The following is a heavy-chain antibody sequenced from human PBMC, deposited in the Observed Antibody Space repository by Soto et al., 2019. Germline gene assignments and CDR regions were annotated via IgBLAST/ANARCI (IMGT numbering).Heavy chain of an antibody. CDR3: ARGGDSSGSWPRY. D-gene: IGHD3-22*01. CDR2: ISSSSSYI. V-gene: IGHV3-21*01. Sequence: EVQLVQSGGGLVKPGGSLRLSCAASGFTFTTYSMNWVRQAPGKGLEWVSSISSSSSYIYYADSVKGRFTISRDNAKNSLYLQMNSLRVADTAMYYCARGGDSSGSWPRYWGQGTLVTVSS. CDR1: GFTFTTYS. J-gene: IGHJ4*02.